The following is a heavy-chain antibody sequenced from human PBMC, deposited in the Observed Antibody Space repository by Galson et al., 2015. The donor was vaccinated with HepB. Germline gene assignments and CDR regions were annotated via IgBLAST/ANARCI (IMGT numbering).Heavy chain of an antibody. J-gene: IGHJ4*02. Sequence: SLRLSCAGSGFTFNTHTFNWVRQAPGKGLEWVSSISSSSTYIYYANSGKDRFTVSRDNARRSLYLQMNSLTAEDTAVYYCAREGEVAGPTGSLDFWGQGTLVTVSS. CDR1: GFTFNTHT. CDR2: ISSSSTYI. CDR3: AREGEVAGPTGSLDF. V-gene: IGHV3-21*01. D-gene: IGHD6-19*01.